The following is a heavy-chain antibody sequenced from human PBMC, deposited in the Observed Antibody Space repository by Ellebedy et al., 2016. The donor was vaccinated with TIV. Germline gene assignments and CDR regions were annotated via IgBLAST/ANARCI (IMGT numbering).Heavy chain of an antibody. CDR1: GDSIKGYY. CDR2: IYYGGAT. D-gene: IGHD6-13*01. V-gene: IGHV4-59*01. CDR3: ARDPITAGGRRSAFDL. J-gene: IGHJ3*01. Sequence: MPSETLSLTCTVSGDSIKGYYWSWIRQPPGKGLEWMATIYYGGATNYNPSLKSRVTISEDTSKNHFSLRLTSVTAADTAVYYCARDPITAGGRRSAFDLWGQGTLVTVSS.